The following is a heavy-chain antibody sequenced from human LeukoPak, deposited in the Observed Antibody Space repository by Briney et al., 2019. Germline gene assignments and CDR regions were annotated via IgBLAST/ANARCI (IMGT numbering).Heavy chain of an antibody. V-gene: IGHV4-59*12. D-gene: IGHD1-26*01. Sequence: PSETLSLTCTVSGGSISSYYWSWIRQPPGKGLEWIGYIYYSGSTNYNPSLKSRVTMSVDTSKNQFSLKLSSVTAADTAVYYCARVGAMSAFDIWGQGTMVTVSS. CDR3: ARVGAMSAFDI. CDR2: IYYSGST. J-gene: IGHJ3*02. CDR1: GGSISSYY.